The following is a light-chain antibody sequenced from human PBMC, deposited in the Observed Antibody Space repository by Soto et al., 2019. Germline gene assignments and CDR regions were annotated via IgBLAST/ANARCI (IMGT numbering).Light chain of an antibody. CDR2: DDS. CDR3: QVWDSSSVV. CDR1: NIGSKS. J-gene: IGLJ2*01. V-gene: IGLV3-21*02. Sequence: SYELTQPPSVSVAPGQTARITCGGTNIGSKSVHWYQQKPGQAPVLVVYDDSDRPSGIPERFSGSNSGNTATLTISRVEAGDEADYYCQVWDSSSVVFGGGTKVTVL.